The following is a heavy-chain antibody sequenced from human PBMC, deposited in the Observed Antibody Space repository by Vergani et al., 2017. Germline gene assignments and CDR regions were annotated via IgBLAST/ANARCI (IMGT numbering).Heavy chain of an antibody. CDR3: AGARWDTVTASYYFDY. Sequence: EVQLLESGGGLVQPGGSLRLSCAASGFTVSSNYMSWVRQAPGKGLEWVSVIYSGGSTYYADSVKGRFTISRDNSKNTLYLKMNSLRAEDTAVYCCAGARWDTVTASYYFDYWGQGTLVTVSS. D-gene: IGHD4-17*01. V-gene: IGHV3-66*01. CDR1: GFTVSSNY. J-gene: IGHJ4*02. CDR2: IYSGGST.